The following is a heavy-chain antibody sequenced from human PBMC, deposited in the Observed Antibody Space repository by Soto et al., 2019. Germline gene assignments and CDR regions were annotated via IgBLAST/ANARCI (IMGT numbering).Heavy chain of an antibody. CDR2: TRNKANSYTT. CDR1: GFTFSDHY. D-gene: IGHD6-13*01. CDR3: ARAAAGPGRYFDY. V-gene: IGHV3-72*01. Sequence: GGSLRLSCAAAGFTFSDHYMDWVRQAPGKGLEWVGRTRNKANSYTTEYAASVKGRFTISRDDSKNSLYLQMNSLKTEDTAVYYCARAAAGPGRYFDYWGQGTLVTVSS. J-gene: IGHJ4*02.